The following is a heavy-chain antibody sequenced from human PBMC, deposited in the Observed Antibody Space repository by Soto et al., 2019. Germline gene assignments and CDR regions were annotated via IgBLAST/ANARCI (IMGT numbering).Heavy chain of an antibody. J-gene: IGHJ6*02. CDR1: RLSISIYT. CDR2: ISSDGRSN. CDR3: ARDRTFCSSTSCYHHYYYYGMDV. Sequence: SLRLSCEASRLSISIYTMHWVRQAPGKGLEWVAVISSDGRSNYCADSVKGRFTISRDNSKNTLYLHMDSLRPEDTAVYYCARDRTFCSSTSCYHHYYYYGMDVWGQGTTVTVSS. D-gene: IGHD2-2*01. V-gene: IGHV3-30*04.